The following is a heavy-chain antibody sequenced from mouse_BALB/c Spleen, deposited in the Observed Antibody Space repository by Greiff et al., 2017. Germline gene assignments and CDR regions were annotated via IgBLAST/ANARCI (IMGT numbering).Heavy chain of an antibody. CDR1: GFTFSSYA. CDR2: ISSGGSYT. D-gene: IGHD2-1*01. V-gene: IGHV5-9-3*01. J-gene: IGHJ1*01. CDR3: ARHSYGNYVYCYLDV. Sequence: EVQVVESGGGLVKPGGSLKLSCAASGFTFSSYAMSWVRQTPEKRLEWVATISSGGSYTYYPASVKGRFTISRDNAKNTLYLQMSSLRSEDTAMYYCARHSYGNYVYCYLDVWGAGTTVTVSS.